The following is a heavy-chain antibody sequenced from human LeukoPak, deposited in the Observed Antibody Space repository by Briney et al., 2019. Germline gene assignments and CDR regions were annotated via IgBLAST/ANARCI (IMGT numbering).Heavy chain of an antibody. D-gene: IGHD3-10*01. Sequence: SETLSLTCTVSGGSISSYYWSWIRQPAGKGLEWIGRIYTSGSTNYNPSLKSRVTMSVDTSKNQFSLKLSSVTAADTAVYYCARDRFTMVRGVIIEPFDYWGQGTLVTVSS. CDR3: ARDRFTMVRGVIIEPFDY. J-gene: IGHJ4*02. CDR1: GGSISSYY. CDR2: IYTSGST. V-gene: IGHV4-4*07.